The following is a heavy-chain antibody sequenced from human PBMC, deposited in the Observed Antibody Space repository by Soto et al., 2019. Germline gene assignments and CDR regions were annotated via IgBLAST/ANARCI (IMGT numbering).Heavy chain of an antibody. CDR1: GFTFTSSA. Sequence: GASVKVSCKASGFTFTSSAMQWVRQARGQRLEWIGWIVVGSGNTNYAQKFQEGVTFTRDMSTSTVYMELSSLKFEDTAVYYCAADDLTTFIWGQGTRVTVSS. V-gene: IGHV1-58*02. CDR3: AADDLTTFI. D-gene: IGHD1-1*01. J-gene: IGHJ4*02. CDR2: IVVGSGNT.